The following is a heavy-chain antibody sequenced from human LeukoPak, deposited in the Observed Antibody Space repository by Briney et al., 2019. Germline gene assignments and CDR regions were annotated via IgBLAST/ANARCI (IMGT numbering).Heavy chain of an antibody. Sequence: GGSLRLSCAASGFIFSSYEMNWVRQAPGKGLEWVSYISSSGSTIYYADSVKGRFTISRDNAKNSLYLQMNSLRAEDTAVYHCASTSGPKGYWGQGTLVTVSS. D-gene: IGHD1-1*01. CDR3: ASTSGPKGY. CDR2: ISSSGSTI. CDR1: GFIFSSYE. V-gene: IGHV3-48*03. J-gene: IGHJ4*02.